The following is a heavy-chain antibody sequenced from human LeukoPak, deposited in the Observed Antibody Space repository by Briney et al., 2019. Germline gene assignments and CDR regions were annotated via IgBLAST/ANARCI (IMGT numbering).Heavy chain of an antibody. CDR1: GGSFSGYY. Sequence: EPSETLSLTCAVYGGSFSGYYWSWIRQPPGKGLEWIGEINHSGSTNYNPSLKSRVTISVDTSKNQFSLKLSSVTAADTAVYYCARADGSSLWYYYYGMDVWGQGTTVTVSS. CDR2: INHSGST. D-gene: IGHD6-13*01. J-gene: IGHJ6*02. CDR3: ARADGSSLWYYYYGMDV. V-gene: IGHV4-34*01.